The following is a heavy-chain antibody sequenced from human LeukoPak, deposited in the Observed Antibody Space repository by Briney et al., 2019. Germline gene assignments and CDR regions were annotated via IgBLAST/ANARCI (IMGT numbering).Heavy chain of an antibody. CDR1: GYTFTSYD. V-gene: IGHV1-8*01. CDR3: ARGRRAVRGVIIQVFDY. Sequence: ASVKVSCKASGYTFTSYDINWVRQATGQGLEWMGWMNPNSGNTGHAQKFQGRVTMTRNTSISTAYMELSSLRSEDTAVYYCARGRRAVRGVIIQVFDYWGQGTLVTVSS. D-gene: IGHD3-10*01. CDR2: MNPNSGNT. J-gene: IGHJ4*02.